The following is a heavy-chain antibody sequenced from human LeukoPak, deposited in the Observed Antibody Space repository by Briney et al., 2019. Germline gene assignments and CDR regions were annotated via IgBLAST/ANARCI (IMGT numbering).Heavy chain of an antibody. D-gene: IGHD5-24*01. CDR2: IKSDGTTT. J-gene: IGHJ2*01. V-gene: IGHV3-74*01. Sequence: GGSLRLSCVVSGFSFNSYWMHWVRQAPGKGLEWVSRIKSDGTTTNYADSVKGRFTISRDNAKNTLYLQMNSLRVEDVAVYYCTREAGGNGFNLGYFDLWGRGTLVTVSS. CDR3: TREAGGNGFNLGYFDL. CDR1: GFSFNSYW.